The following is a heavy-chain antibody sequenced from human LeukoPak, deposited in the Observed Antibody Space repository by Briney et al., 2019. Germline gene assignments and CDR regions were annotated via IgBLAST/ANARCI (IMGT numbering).Heavy chain of an antibody. Sequence: ASVKVSCKASGYTFTSYGISWVRQAPGQGLGWMGWNSAYNGNTNYAQKLQGRVTMTTDTSTSTAYMELRSLRSDDTAVYYCAREDNGYDYVWGSYRIFDYWGQGTLVTVSS. CDR3: AREDNGYDYVWGSYRIFDY. CDR2: NSAYNGNT. J-gene: IGHJ4*02. V-gene: IGHV1-18*01. CDR1: GYTFTSYG. D-gene: IGHD3-16*02.